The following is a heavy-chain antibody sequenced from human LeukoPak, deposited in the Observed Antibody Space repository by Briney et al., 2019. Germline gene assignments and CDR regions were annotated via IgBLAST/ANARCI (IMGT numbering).Heavy chain of an antibody. Sequence: GGSLRLSCAASGFTFSSYAMHWVRRAPGKGLEWVAVISYDGSNKYYADSVKGRFTISRDNSKNTLYLQMNSLRAEDTAVYYCARVVVPAAISWWFDPWGQGTLVTVSS. V-gene: IGHV3-30*01. D-gene: IGHD2-2*02. J-gene: IGHJ5*02. CDR3: ARVVVPAAISWWFDP. CDR2: ISYDGSNK. CDR1: GFTFSSYA.